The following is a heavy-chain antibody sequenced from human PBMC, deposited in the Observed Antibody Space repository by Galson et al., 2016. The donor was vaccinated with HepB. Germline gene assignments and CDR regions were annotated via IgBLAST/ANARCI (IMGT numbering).Heavy chain of an antibody. CDR1: GASISGSSFY. J-gene: IGHJ4*02. V-gene: IGHV4-39*01. Sequence: SETLSLTCSVSGASISGSSFYWAWIRQPPGKGLEWIASMSRSGSAYYARSLKSRVTMSVDTDENQFSLKLSSVTAADTAVYYCARHGLLDLSGYHTHANFDFWGQGSLVIVSS. CDR2: MSRSGSA. CDR3: ARHGLLDLSGYHTHANFDF. D-gene: IGHD5-18*01.